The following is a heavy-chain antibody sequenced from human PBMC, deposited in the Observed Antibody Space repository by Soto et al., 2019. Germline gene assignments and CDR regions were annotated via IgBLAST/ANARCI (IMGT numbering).Heavy chain of an antibody. CDR3: ARGGLYKYYFDY. CDR1: GSTFSSHW. V-gene: IGHV3-74*01. Sequence: EVQLVESGGGLGPPGGSLRLSCAASGSTFSSHWMHWVRQAPGKGLVWVSRLNSDGSSINYADSVRGRFTISRDNAKNTLYLQVNILRAEDTAVYYCARGGLYKYYFDYWGQGTLVTVSS. J-gene: IGHJ4*02. CDR2: LNSDGSSI. D-gene: IGHD1-20*01.